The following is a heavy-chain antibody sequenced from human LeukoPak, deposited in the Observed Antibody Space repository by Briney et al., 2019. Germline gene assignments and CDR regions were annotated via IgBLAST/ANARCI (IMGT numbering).Heavy chain of an antibody. V-gene: IGHV3-53*01. CDR1: GFTVSSNY. Sequence: PGGSLRLSCAASGFTVSSNYMSWVRQAPGKGLEWVSVIYSGGRTYYADSVKGRFTISRDNSKNTLYLQMNSLRAEDTAVYYCARAGKVVTSFSDCWGQGTLVTVSS. J-gene: IGHJ4*02. D-gene: IGHD3-22*01. CDR3: ARAGKVVTSFSDC. CDR2: IYSGGRT.